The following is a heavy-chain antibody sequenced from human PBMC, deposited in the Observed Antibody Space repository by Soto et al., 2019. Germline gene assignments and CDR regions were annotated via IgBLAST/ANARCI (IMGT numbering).Heavy chain of an antibody. Sequence: SEALSLTCAVSGGSISRGGCSWTWIRQAPGKGLEWIGYIYHSGSTYYNPSLKGRVTISVARSKNPFSLKLSSVTAADPAVYYGSRDKATAHFDKWGQEDLLTISS. V-gene: IGHV4-30-2*01. CDR2: IYHSGST. CDR3: SRDKATAHFDK. J-gene: IGHJ4*02. CDR1: GGSISRGGCS.